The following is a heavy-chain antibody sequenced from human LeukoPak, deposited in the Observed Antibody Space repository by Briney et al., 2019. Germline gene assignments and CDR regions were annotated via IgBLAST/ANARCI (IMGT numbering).Heavy chain of an antibody. V-gene: IGHV4-59*12. D-gene: IGHD3-10*01. CDR3: ARPKSRRITMVRGSEFYFDL. CDR2: IYYSGST. Sequence: PSETLSLTCTVSGGSISNKYWSWIRQPPGKGLEWIGCIYYSGSTNYNPSLKSRVTISVDTSKNQFSLKLSSVTAADTAVYYCARPKSRRITMVRGSEFYFDLWGRGTLVTVSS. J-gene: IGHJ2*01. CDR1: GGSISNKY.